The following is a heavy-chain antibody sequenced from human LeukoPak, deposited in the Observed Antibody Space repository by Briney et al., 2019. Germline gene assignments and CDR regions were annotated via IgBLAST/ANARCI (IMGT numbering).Heavy chain of an antibody. Sequence: GASVKVSCKASGYTFTGYYMHWVRQAPGQGLEWMGWINPNSGGTNYAQKFQGRVTMTRDTSISTAYMELSSLRSEDTAVYYCARPFFQPGYYYYMDVWGKGTTVTVSS. CDR1: GYTFTGYY. J-gene: IGHJ6*03. CDR2: INPNSGGT. CDR3: ARPFFQPGYYYYMDV. D-gene: IGHD1-14*01. V-gene: IGHV1-2*02.